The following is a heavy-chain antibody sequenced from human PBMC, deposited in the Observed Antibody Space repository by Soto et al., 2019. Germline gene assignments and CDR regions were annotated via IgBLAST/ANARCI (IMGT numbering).Heavy chain of an antibody. CDR1: GFTFSSYA. J-gene: IGHJ4*02. D-gene: IGHD5-12*01. V-gene: IGHV3-30-3*01. CDR3: ARDGVEMATTLTY. Sequence: PGGSLRLSCAASGFTFSSYAMHWVRQAPGKGLEWVAVISYDGSNKYYADSVKGRFTISRDNSKNTLYLQMNSLGAEDTAVYYCARDGVEMATTLTYWGQGTLVTVSS. CDR2: ISYDGSNK.